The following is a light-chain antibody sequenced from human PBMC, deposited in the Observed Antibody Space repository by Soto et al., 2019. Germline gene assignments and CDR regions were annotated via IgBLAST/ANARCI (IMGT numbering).Light chain of an antibody. J-gene: IGKJ2*01. V-gene: IGKV3-20*01. CDR1: QRVSSIY. CDR3: QQYDSSSYT. CDR2: GAS. Sequence: EIVLTQSPGTLSLSPGERATLSCRASQRVSSIYLAWYQQKPGQAPRLLIYGASSRATGIPDRFRGSGSGTDFTLTISRLEPEDFAVYYCQQYDSSSYTFGQGTKLEIK.